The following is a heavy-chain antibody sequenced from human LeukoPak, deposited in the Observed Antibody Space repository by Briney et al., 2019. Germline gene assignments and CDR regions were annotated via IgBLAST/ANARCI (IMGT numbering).Heavy chain of an antibody. CDR2: ISYDGSNK. Sequence: GGSLRLSCAASGFTFSSYAMHWVRQAPGKGLEWVAVISYDGSNKYYADSVEGRFTISRDNSKNTLYLQMNSLRAEDTAVYYCARGDSSSWTYYFDYWGQGTLVTVSS. CDR3: ARGDSSSWTYYFDY. CDR1: GFTFSSYA. D-gene: IGHD6-13*01. J-gene: IGHJ4*02. V-gene: IGHV3-30*04.